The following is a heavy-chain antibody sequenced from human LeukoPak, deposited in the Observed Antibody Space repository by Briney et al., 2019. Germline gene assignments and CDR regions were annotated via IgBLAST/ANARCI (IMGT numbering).Heavy chain of an antibody. CDR2: ISYDGSNK. D-gene: IGHD2-15*01. J-gene: IGHJ4*02. CDR3: ARAFGDCSGGSCHVGLDY. Sequence: GGSLRLSCAASGFTFSSYAMHWVRQAPGKGLEWVAVISYDGSNKYYADSVKGRFTISRDNSKNTLYLQMNSLRAEDTAVYYCARAFGDCSGGSCHVGLDYWGQGTLVTVSS. CDR1: GFTFSSYA. V-gene: IGHV3-30*04.